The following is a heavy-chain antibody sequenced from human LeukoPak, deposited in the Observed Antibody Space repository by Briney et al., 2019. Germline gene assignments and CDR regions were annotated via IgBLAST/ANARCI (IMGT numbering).Heavy chain of an antibody. V-gene: IGHV1-18*01. Sequence: ASVKVSCKASGYTFTSYGISWVRQAPGQGLEWMGWISAYNGNTNYAQKLQGRVTMTTDTSTSTAYMELRSLRSDDTAVYYCARSPHYGDYPGVNWFDPWGQGTLVTVSS. D-gene: IGHD4-17*01. CDR2: ISAYNGNT. J-gene: IGHJ5*02. CDR1: GYTFTSYG. CDR3: ARSPHYGDYPGVNWFDP.